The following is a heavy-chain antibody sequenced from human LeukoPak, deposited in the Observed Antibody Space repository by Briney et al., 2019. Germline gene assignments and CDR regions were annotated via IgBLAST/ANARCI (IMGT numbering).Heavy chain of an antibody. CDR2: IYPTGAT. V-gene: IGHV3-53*01. D-gene: IGHD2/OR15-2a*01. CDR1: GFTVTSSY. CDR3: ARRILGPIDD. Sequence: PGGSLRLSCAASGFTVTSSYMTWVRQTPGKGLEGVSVIYPTGATYYADSVKGRFTISRDNSKNTVSLQMNSLRADDTALYYCARRILGPIDDWGQGTLVTVSS. J-gene: IGHJ4*02.